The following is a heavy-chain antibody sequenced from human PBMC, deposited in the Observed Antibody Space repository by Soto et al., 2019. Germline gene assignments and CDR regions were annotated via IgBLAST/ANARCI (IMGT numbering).Heavy chain of an antibody. CDR1: GGSFSGYY. J-gene: IGHJ4*02. CDR2: INHSGST. D-gene: IGHD2-8*02. Sequence: QVQLQQWGAGLLKPSETLSLTCAVYGGSFSGYYWTWIRQPPGTGLEWIGEINHSGSTNYNPSLKGRVTISVDTSNNQFSLKLTSVTAADTAVYYCARDKITGLFDYWGQGTLVTVSS. CDR3: ARDKITGLFDY. V-gene: IGHV4-34*01.